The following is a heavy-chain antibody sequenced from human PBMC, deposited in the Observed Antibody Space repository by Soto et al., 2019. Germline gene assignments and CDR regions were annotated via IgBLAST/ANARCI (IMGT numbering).Heavy chain of an antibody. J-gene: IGHJ4*02. CDR1: GCTFISYW. CDR3: ARPLGGIGVVDY. Sequence: PGGSLRLSCAASGCTFISYWMHWVRQAPGKGLVWVSRINSDGSSTSYADSVKGRFTISRDNAKNTLNLEMNSLRAEDTAVYYCARPLGGIGVVDYWGQGTLVTVSS. CDR2: INSDGSST. D-gene: IGHD6-19*01. V-gene: IGHV3-74*01.